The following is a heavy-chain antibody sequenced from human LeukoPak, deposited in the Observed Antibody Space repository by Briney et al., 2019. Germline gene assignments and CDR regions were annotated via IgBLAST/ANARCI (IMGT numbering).Heavy chain of an antibody. CDR3: AKENWEYDFWSGYYKDY. J-gene: IGHJ4*02. D-gene: IGHD3-3*01. CDR2: ISGSGGST. V-gene: IGHV3-23*01. Sequence: GGSLRLSCAASDFTFSSYWMHWVRQAPGKGLEWVSAISGSGGSTYYADSVKGRFTISRDNSKNTLYLQMNSLRAEDTAVYYCAKENWEYDFWSGYYKDYWGQGTLVTVSS. CDR1: DFTFSSYW.